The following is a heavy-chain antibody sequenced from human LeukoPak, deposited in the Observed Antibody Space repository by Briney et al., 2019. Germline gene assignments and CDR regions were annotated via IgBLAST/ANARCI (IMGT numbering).Heavy chain of an antibody. CDR3: AKEGTYNNFWSGYFH. CDR1: GFTFSSFA. J-gene: IGHJ4*02. D-gene: IGHD3-3*01. V-gene: IGHV3-23*01. Sequence: PGGSLRLSCAASGFTFSSFAMSWVRQAPGKGLEWVSSVTGSGSVTSSTYYADSVEGRFTISRDNSKNTLYLQMNSLRAEDTALYYCAKEGTYNNFWSGYFHWGQGALVTVSS. CDR2: VTGSGSVTSST.